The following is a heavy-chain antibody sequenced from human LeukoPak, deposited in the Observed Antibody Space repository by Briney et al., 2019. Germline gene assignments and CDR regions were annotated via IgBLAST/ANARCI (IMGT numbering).Heavy chain of an antibody. J-gene: IGHJ4*02. V-gene: IGHV3-23*01. D-gene: IGHD4/OR15-4a*01. Sequence: GGSLRRSCAASGFTFSSYAMSWVRHDPGEGLEWFSAIIGSGIITYYADSVKGRFTISRDDSRSTLFLQMDSLRAEDAAIYYCAKGVSLRLLNYFDYWGQGALVTVSS. CDR2: IIGSGIIT. CDR3: AKGVSLRLLNYFDY. CDR1: GFTFSSYA.